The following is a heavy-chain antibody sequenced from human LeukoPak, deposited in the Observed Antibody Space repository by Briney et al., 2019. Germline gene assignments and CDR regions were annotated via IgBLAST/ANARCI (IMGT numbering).Heavy chain of an antibody. CDR2: ISYDGSNK. V-gene: IGHV3-30-3*01. CDR3: ARDGAFEWFGELLSPSSHFDY. CDR1: GFTFSSYA. J-gene: IGHJ4*02. Sequence: HPGGSLRLSCAASGFTFSSYAMHWVRQAPGKGLEWVAVISYDGSNKYYADSVKGRFTISRDNSKNTLYLQMNSLRAEDTAVYYCARDGAFEWFGELLSPSSHFDYWGQGTLVTVSS. D-gene: IGHD3-10*01.